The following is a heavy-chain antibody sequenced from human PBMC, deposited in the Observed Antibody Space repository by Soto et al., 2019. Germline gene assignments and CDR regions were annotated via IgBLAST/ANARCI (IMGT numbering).Heavy chain of an antibody. CDR2: TGSGSTI. J-gene: IGHJ4*02. Sequence: EVQLVESGGGLIQPGGSLRLSCEASGFTVSGTDMSWVRQAPGKGQEWVSGITGSGSTIEYAASVKGRFTISRDNSKNTVYLQMNSLRPEDTAMYYCAKDAVSGDGLWLVADWGQGTQVTVS. CDR3: AKDAVSGDGLWLVAD. V-gene: IGHV3-53*01. CDR1: GFTVSGTD. D-gene: IGHD2-21*02.